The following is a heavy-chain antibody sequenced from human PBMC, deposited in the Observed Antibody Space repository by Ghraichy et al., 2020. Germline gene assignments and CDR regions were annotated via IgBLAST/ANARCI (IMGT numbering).Heavy chain of an antibody. CDR3: ARLGISGSGGRGWFDP. Sequence: SETLSLTCTVSGGSISSSNYYWGWIRQPPGKGLEWIGSMYYSGSTNYNASLKSRVTISVDTSKNQFSLKLSSVTAADTAVYYCARLGISGSGGRGWFDPWGQGTQVTVS. D-gene: IGHD6-19*01. CDR1: GGSISSSNYY. V-gene: IGHV4-39*01. CDR2: MYYSGST. J-gene: IGHJ5*02.